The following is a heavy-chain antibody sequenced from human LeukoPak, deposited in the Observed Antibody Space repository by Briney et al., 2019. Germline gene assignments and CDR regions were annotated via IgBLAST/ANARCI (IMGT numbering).Heavy chain of an antibody. CDR3: ARDSIAAAGMVPWPNYYMDV. V-gene: IGHV3-30*04. J-gene: IGHJ6*03. CDR1: GFTFSSYA. D-gene: IGHD6-13*01. Sequence: GGSLRLSCAASGFTFSSYAMHWVRQAPGKGLEWVAVISYDGSNKYYADSVKGRFTISRDNSKNTLYLQMSSLRAEDTAVYYCARDSIAAAGMVPWPNYYMDVWGKGTTVTISS. CDR2: ISYDGSNK.